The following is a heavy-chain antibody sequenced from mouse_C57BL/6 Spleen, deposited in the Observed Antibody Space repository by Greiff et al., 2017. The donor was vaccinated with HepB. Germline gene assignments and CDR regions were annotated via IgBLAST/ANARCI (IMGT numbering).Heavy chain of an antibody. CDR3: ARETLYYSNYDY. V-gene: IGHV5-4*01. D-gene: IGHD2-5*01. CDR1: GFTFSSYA. J-gene: IGHJ2*01. Sequence: EVKLVESGGGLVKPGGSLKLSCAASGFTFSSYAMSWVRQTPEKRLEWVATISDGGSYTYYPDNVKGRFTISRDNAKNNLYLQMSHLKSEDTAMYYCARETLYYSNYDYWGQGTTLTVSS. CDR2: ISDGGSYT.